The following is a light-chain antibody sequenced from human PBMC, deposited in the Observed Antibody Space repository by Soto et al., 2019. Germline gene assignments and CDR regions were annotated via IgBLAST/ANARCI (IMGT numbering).Light chain of an antibody. Sequence: QSVLTQPPSVSAAPGQKVTLSCSGSSSNIGNNYVSWYQQLPGTAPKLLIYDNNKRPSGIPDRFSGSKSDTSATLGITGLQTGDEADYYCATWDSSLRAVVFGGGTKLTVL. V-gene: IGLV1-51*01. CDR1: SSNIGNNY. J-gene: IGLJ2*01. CDR3: ATWDSSLRAVV. CDR2: DNN.